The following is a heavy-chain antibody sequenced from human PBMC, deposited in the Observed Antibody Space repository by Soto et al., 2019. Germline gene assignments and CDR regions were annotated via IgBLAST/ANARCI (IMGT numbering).Heavy chain of an antibody. CDR2: ISYDGSNK. CDR3: ARDSYYYDSSGYYKGSAYDI. D-gene: IGHD3-22*01. J-gene: IGHJ3*02. V-gene: IGHV3-30-3*01. Sequence: SLRLSCAASGFTFSSYAMHWVRQAPGKGLEWVAVISYDGSNKYYADSVKGRFTISRDNSKNTLYLQMNSLRAEDTAVYYCARDSYYYDSSGYYKGSAYDIWGQGTMVTVS. CDR1: GFTFSSYA.